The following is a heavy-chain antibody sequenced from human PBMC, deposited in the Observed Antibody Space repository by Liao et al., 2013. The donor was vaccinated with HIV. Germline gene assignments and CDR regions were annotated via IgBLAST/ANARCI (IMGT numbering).Heavy chain of an antibody. CDR1: GGSISSGSYY. J-gene: IGHJ4*02. CDR3: ARDDTSGYYPFDS. Sequence: QVQLQESGPGLVKPSQTLSLTCSVSGGSISSGSYYWSWIRQPAGKGLEWIGRIYTSGSTNYNPSLKSRVTMSLDTSKNQFSLKLSSVTAADTAVYYCARDDTSGYYPFDSWGQGTLVTVSS. CDR2: IYTSGST. V-gene: IGHV4-61*02. D-gene: IGHD3-22*01.